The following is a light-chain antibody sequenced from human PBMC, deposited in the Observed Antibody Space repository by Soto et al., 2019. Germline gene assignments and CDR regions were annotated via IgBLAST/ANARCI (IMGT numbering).Light chain of an antibody. Sequence: DIVMTQSPDSRAVSLGERATINCKSSQSVLYSPNDKNYLAWYRQKPGQPPNLLISWASTRESGVPDRFSGSGSGTDFTLTISNLQAEDVAVYYCQQYYSHPRTFGQGTKVDIK. V-gene: IGKV4-1*01. CDR2: WAS. CDR3: QQYYSHPRT. CDR1: QSVLYSPNDKNY. J-gene: IGKJ1*01.